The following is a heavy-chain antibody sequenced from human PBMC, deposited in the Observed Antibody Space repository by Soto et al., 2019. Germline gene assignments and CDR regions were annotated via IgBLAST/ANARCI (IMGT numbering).Heavy chain of an antibody. V-gene: IGHV4-61*01. CDR3: ARSVRSCSATTCSTRADV. Sequence: SETLSLTCTVSGGFVNSDTHSWSWIRQTPGKRLEWIGFIYSGGSTKNPSLRSRVTMSVDTSKNQFSLKLRSVIVADTAVYHCARSVRSCSATTCSTRADVWGQGITVTVSS. J-gene: IGHJ6*02. CDR1: GGFVNSDTHS. CDR2: IYSGGST. D-gene: IGHD2-2*01.